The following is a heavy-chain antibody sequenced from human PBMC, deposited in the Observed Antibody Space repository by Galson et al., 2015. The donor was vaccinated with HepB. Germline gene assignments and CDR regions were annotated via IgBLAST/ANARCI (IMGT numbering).Heavy chain of an antibody. CDR3: ARILGGSYFDDYNWFDP. Sequence: PALVKPTQTLTLTCTFSGFSLSTSGMCVSWIRQPPGKALEWLARIDWDDDKYYSTYLKTRLTISKDTSKNQVVLTMTNMDPVDTATYYCARILGGSYFDDYNWFDPWGQGTLVTVSS. D-gene: IGHD1-26*01. V-gene: IGHV2-70*11. J-gene: IGHJ5*02. CDR1: GFSLSTSGMC. CDR2: IDWDDDK.